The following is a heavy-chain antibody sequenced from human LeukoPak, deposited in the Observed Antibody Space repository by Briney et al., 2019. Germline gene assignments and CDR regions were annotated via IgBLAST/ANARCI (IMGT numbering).Heavy chain of an antibody. CDR3: ARAAGGGYFDF. CDR2: ISAYSANT. J-gene: IGHJ4*02. V-gene: IGHV1-18*01. CDR1: GYSFTTHG. D-gene: IGHD6-13*01. Sequence: ASVKVSCKASGYSFTTHGITWVRQAPGQGLEWMGWISAYSANTNYAQKFQGRVTMTTDTSTSTVYLDLRSLRSDDTAVYYCARAAGGGYFDFWGQGTLVTVSS.